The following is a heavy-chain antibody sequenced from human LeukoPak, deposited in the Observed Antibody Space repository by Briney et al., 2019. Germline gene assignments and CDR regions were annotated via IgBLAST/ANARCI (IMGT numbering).Heavy chain of an antibody. CDR1: GDSLSANNTA. CDR2: TYYRSKWYS. J-gene: IGHJ4*02. D-gene: IGHD7-27*01. V-gene: IGHV6-1*01. CDR3: ARGTWGSTYYFDY. Sequence: SQTLSLTCAISGDSLSANNTAWNWIRQSPSRGPEWPGRTYYRSKWYSNYAVSVKSRITINPDTSRNQFSLQLNSVTPEDTAVYYCARGTWGSTYYFDYWGQGTLVTVSS.